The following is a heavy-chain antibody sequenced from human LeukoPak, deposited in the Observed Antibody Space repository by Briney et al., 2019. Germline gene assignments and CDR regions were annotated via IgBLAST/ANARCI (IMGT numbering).Heavy chain of an antibody. V-gene: IGHV1-69*13. J-gene: IGHJ4*02. CDR3: ATVLAYYSDSSGYSD. CDR1: GGTFSNYV. Sequence: SVKVSFKASGGTFSNYVFSWVRQAPGQGLEWMGGLIPIFDSADYAQKFRGRVTFTADESANTAYMELSSLRSEDTAVYYCATVLAYYSDSSGYSDWGQGTLVIVSS. D-gene: IGHD3-22*01. CDR2: LIPIFDSA.